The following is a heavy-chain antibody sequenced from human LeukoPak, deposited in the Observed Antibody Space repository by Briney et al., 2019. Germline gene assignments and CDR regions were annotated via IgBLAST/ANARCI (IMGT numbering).Heavy chain of an antibody. V-gene: IGHV5-51*01. Sequence: GESLKISCKGSGYRFTNYWIGWVRQMPGKGLEWMGLIYPDDSDTRYSPSFQGQVTISADKSISTAYLQWSSLKASDTAMYYCAIGGDSTTSCYRCFDYWGQGTLVTVSS. D-gene: IGHD2-2*02. CDR3: AIGGDSTTSCYRCFDY. J-gene: IGHJ4*02. CDR1: GYRFTNYW. CDR2: IYPDDSDT.